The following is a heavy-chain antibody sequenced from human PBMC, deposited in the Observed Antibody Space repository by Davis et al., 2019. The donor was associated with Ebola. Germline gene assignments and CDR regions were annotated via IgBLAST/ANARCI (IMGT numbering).Heavy chain of an antibody. V-gene: IGHV4-39*01. CDR1: GDSFSTSSYY. D-gene: IGHD3-22*01. J-gene: IGHJ4*02. CDR2: LYYSGNT. CDR3: ARGSVKMDS. Sequence: PSETLSLTCNVSGDSFSTSSYYWDWIRQSPGKGLEWIGSLYYSGNTYYNPSLKSRVTISADTSKSQFSLKLNSVTAADTAVYYCARGSVKMDSWGQGILVTVSS.